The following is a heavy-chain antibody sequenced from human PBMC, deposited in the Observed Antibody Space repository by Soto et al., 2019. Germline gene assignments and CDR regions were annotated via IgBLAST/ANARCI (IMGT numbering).Heavy chain of an antibody. D-gene: IGHD1-26*01. CDR1: GFTFSNAW. CDR3: TPFSITLVGTPR. V-gene: IGHV3-15*07. CDR2: IKSKADGGTT. Sequence: EVQLLESGGGLVKPGGSLRLSCAASGFTFSNAWMNWFRQAPGKGLEWVGLIKSKADGGTTDYAAPVRGRFTISREDSKNTLYLQMNSLKTQDTAVYYCTPFSITLVGTPRWGQGTLVTVSS. J-gene: IGHJ4*02.